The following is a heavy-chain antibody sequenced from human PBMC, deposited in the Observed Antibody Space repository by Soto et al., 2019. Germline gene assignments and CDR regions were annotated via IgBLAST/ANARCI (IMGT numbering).Heavy chain of an antibody. V-gene: IGHV4-4*02. CDR1: GGSISNSNW. Sequence: QVQLQESGPGLVKPSGTLSLTCAVFGGSISNSNWWTWVRQPPGKGLDWIGEIFHSGSTNCNSSLMGRVTISVDKANNQFSLKLSSVTAADTAVYYCAHRPIVGAAIWGQGTLVTGSS. J-gene: IGHJ4*02. D-gene: IGHD1-26*01. CDR2: IFHSGST. CDR3: AHRPIVGAAI.